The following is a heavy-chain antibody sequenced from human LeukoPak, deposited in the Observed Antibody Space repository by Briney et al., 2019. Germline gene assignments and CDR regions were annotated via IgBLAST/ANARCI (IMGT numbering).Heavy chain of an antibody. Sequence: PGGSLRRSCAASGFTFSSYSMNWVRQAPGKGLEWVSCISSSSSYIYYADSVKGRFTISRDNAKNSLYLQMNSLRTEDTAVYYCARSIQLGTIDYWGQGTLVTVSS. CDR3: ARSIQLGTIDY. J-gene: IGHJ4*02. CDR2: ISSSSSYI. CDR1: GFTFSSYS. V-gene: IGHV3-21*01. D-gene: IGHD5-18*01.